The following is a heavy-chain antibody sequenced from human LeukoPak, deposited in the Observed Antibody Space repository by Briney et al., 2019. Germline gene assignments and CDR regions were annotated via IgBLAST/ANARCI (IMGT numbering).Heavy chain of an antibody. CDR1: GFTFTKYP. V-gene: IGHV3-23*01. J-gene: IGHJ4*02. CDR2: ISGSGSST. Sequence: GGSLRLSCAASGFTFTKYPMTWVRQGPGKGLEWVSGISGSGSSTYYADSVKGRFTISRDNSKNTLYLQMNSLRADDTAIYYCTKRSDYGDFDYWGQGTLVTVSS. D-gene: IGHD4-17*01. CDR3: TKRSDYGDFDY.